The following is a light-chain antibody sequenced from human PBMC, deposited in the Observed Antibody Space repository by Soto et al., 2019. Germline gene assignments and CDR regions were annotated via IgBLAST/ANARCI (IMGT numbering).Light chain of an antibody. Sequence: DIQMTQSPSSLSASVGDRVTITCLASQSISSWLAWYQQKPGKAPKLLIYDASSLESGVPSRFSGSGSGTEFTLTISSLQPDDFATYYCQHYKSFSWTFGQGTKVDI. CDR1: QSISSW. V-gene: IGKV1-5*01. CDR2: DAS. CDR3: QHYKSFSWT. J-gene: IGKJ1*01.